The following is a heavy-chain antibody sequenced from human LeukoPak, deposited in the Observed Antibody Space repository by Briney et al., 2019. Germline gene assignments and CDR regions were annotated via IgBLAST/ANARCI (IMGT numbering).Heavy chain of an antibody. CDR3: ARVDNGEFGFHY. CDR1: GYTFTGYY. D-gene: IGHD2-8*01. V-gene: IGHV1-2*02. J-gene: IGHJ4*02. CDR2: INPNSGGT. Sequence: GASEKVSCKASGYTFTGYYMHWVRQAPGQGLEWMGWINPNSGGTNYAQKFQGRVTMTRDTSISTAYMELSRLRSDDTAVYYCARVDNGEFGFHYWAQGTLVTVSS.